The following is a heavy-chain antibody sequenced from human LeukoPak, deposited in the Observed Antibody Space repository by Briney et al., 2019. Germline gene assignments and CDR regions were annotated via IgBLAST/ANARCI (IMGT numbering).Heavy chain of an antibody. CDR1: GGTFSSYA. CDR3: ARRPRGVIIKTWFDS. CDR2: INTNTGNP. V-gene: IGHV7-4-1*02. D-gene: IGHD3-10*01. Sequence: GASVKVSCKASGGTFSSYAISWVRQAPRQGLEWMGWINTNTGNPTYAQGFTGRFVFSLDTSVSTAYLQISSLKAEDTAVYYCARRPRGVIIKTWFDSRGQGTLVTVSS. J-gene: IGHJ5*01.